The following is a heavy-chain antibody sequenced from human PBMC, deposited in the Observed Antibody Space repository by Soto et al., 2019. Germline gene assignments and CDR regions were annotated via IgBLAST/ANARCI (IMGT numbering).Heavy chain of an antibody. CDR1: EFTFSGYF. CDR3: PKIYGSGSYH. J-gene: IGHJ5*02. CDR2: MFSGGST. D-gene: IGHD3-10*01. V-gene: IGHV3-66*01. Sequence: EVQLLESGGGLAQPGGSRRLVCAASEFTFSGYFMSWVRQPPGKGLEWVSIMFSGGSTDYADAVKGRFIICRDNSKNTLYLQMNNLRAEDTATSSCPKIYGSGSYHWGQGALVIVSS.